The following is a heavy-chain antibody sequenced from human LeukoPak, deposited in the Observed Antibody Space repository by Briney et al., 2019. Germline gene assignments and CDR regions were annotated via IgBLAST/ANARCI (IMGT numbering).Heavy chain of an antibody. D-gene: IGHD2-21*02. J-gene: IGHJ4*02. CDR1: GFTFSSYA. CDR2: ISGSGGST. CDR3: ASSIVVVTATDY. Sequence: GGSLRLSCAASGFTFSSYAMSWVRQAPGKGLEWVSAISGSGGSTYYADSVKGRFTISRDNSKNTLYLQMNSLRAEDTAVYYCASSIVVVTATDYWGQGTLVTVSS. V-gene: IGHV3-23*01.